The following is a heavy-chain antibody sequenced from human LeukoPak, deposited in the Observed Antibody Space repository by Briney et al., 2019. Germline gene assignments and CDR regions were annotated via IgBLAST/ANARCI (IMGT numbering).Heavy chain of an antibody. CDR1: GYTFTSYG. Sequence: ASVKVSCKASGYTFTSYGISWVRQAPGQGLEWMGWISAYNGNTNYAQKLQGRVTMTTDTSTSTAYMGLRSLRSDDTAVYFCARGDYYDSSGLTPDYWGQGTLVTVSS. CDR3: ARGDYYDSSGLTPDY. D-gene: IGHD3-22*01. V-gene: IGHV1-18*01. CDR2: ISAYNGNT. J-gene: IGHJ4*02.